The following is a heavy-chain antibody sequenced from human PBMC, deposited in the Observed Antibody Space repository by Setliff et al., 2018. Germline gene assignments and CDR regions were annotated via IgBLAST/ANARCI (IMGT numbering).Heavy chain of an antibody. Sequence: PGGSLRLSCAASGFTFSGYWMSWVRQAPGKGLEWVANIKQDGSEKYYVDSVKGRFTISRDNAKNSLYLQMNSLRAEDTAVYYCARDRGSGSYFLRYFDYWGQGTLVTVSS. J-gene: IGHJ4*02. CDR3: ARDRGSGSYFLRYFDY. V-gene: IGHV3-7*01. CDR2: IKQDGSEK. CDR1: GFTFSGYW. D-gene: IGHD1-26*01.